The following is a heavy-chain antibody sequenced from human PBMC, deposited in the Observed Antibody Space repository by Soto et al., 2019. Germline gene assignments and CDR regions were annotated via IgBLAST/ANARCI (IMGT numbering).Heavy chain of an antibody. Sequence: EVQLLESGGGLVQPGGSLRLSCAASGFTFNNFEMSWVRQAPGRGLEWVSYISDDSSRTYYADAVKGRFTISRDNSKYTLYLQMNSLTAEDTAVYACVKGGWLDFWGQGTLVTVSS. V-gene: IGHV3-23*01. J-gene: IGHJ5*01. CDR1: GFTFNNFE. CDR2: ISDDSSRT. CDR3: VKGGWLDF. D-gene: IGHD3-16*01.